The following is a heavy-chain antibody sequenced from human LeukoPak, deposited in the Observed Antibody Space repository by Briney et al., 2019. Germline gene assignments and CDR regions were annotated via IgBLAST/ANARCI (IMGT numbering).Heavy chain of an antibody. CDR1: GAPLNGHY. V-gene: IGHV4-34*01. J-gene: IGHJ5*02. CDR3: AQNGQSGFSFDP. CDR2: GSDVGGT. D-gene: IGHD2-8*01. Sequence: SETLSLTCAVYGAPLNGHYWSWIRQPPGKGLEWIGEGSDVGGTKYNPSLKSRVTISADTSKNQFSLKLSSVTAADTAVYYCAQNGQSGFSFDPWGQGTLVTVSS.